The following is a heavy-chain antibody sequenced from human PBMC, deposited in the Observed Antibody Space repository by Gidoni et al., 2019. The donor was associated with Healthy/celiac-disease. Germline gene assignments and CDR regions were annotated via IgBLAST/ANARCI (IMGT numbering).Heavy chain of an antibody. J-gene: IGHJ6*03. Sequence: QVQLQQSGPGLVKPSQTLSLTCTVSGGSISSGSYYWSWIRQPAGKGLEWIGRIYTSGSTNYNPSLKSRVTISVDTSKNQFALKLSSVTAADTAVYYCARDTGYCSSTSCYSEDYYYYYMDVWGKGTTVTVSS. CDR2: IYTSGST. CDR3: ARDTGYCSSTSCYSEDYYYYYMDV. CDR1: GGSISSGSYY. V-gene: IGHV4-61*02. D-gene: IGHD2-2*01.